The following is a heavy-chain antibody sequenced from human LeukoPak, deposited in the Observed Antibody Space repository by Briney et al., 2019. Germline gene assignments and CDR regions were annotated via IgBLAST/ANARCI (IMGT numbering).Heavy chain of an antibody. J-gene: IGHJ4*02. CDR1: GGTFSSYA. D-gene: IGHD3-16*02. V-gene: IGHV1-69*01. CDR3: ASCVWGSYRPLDY. CDR2: IIPIFGTA. Sequence: SVKVSCKASGGTFSSYAISRVRQAPGQGLEWMGGIIPIFGTANYAQKFQGRVTITADESTSTAYMELSSLRSEDTAVYYCASCVWGSYRPLDYWGQGTLVTVSS.